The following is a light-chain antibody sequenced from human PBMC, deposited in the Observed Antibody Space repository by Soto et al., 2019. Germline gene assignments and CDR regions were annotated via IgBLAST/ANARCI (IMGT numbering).Light chain of an antibody. CDR3: QQSYSPPLT. V-gene: IGKV1-39*01. J-gene: IGKJ3*01. CDR1: QSISNF. Sequence: DIQMTPSPSSLSASVGDRVTISCRASQSISNFLNWYQQKPGKAPKLLISSASTLHSGVPSRFSGNESGKYFTLTISSPHPEDFATYYCQQSYSPPLTSGPGTKVDVK. CDR2: SAS.